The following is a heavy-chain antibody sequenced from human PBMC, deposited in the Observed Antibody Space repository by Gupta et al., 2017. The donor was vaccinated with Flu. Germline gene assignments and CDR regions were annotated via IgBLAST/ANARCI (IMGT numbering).Heavy chain of an antibody. CDR2: IRSKAYGGTT. Sequence: LEWVGFIRSKAYGGTTEYAASVKGRFTISRDDSKSIAYLQMNSLKTEDTAVYYCTRGSVVPAAMRGENAFDIWGQGTMVTVSS. J-gene: IGHJ3*02. CDR3: TRGSVVPAAMRGENAFDI. D-gene: IGHD2-2*01. V-gene: IGHV3-49*02.